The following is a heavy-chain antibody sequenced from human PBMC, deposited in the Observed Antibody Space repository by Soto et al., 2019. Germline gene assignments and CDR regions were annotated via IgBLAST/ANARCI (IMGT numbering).Heavy chain of an antibody. CDR3: ARGRAVPIFGVVIRTPTYGMDV. CDR1: GGSFSGYY. CDR2: INRSGST. D-gene: IGHD3-3*01. V-gene: IGHV4-34*01. J-gene: IGHJ6*02. Sequence: SETLSLTCAVYGGSFSGYYWSWIRQPPGKGLEWIGEINRSGSTNYNPSLKSRVTISVDTSKNQFSLKLSSVTAADTAVYYCARGRAVPIFGVVIRTPTYGMDVWGQGTTVTVSS.